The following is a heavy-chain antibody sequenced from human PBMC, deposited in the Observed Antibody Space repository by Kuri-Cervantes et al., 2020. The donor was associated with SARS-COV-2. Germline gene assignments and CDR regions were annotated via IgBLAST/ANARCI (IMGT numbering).Heavy chain of an antibody. Sequence: GESLKISCAASESTFSSYAMHWVRQTPGKGLEWVGVISYDGSNKDYADSVKGRFTISRDNSKNTLYLQMNSLRAEDTAVYYCAGTLGEDIVVVPAATFDYWGQGTLVTVSS. D-gene: IGHD2-2*01. CDR1: ESTFSSYA. J-gene: IGHJ4*02. V-gene: IGHV3-30-3*01. CDR3: AGTLGEDIVVVPAATFDY. CDR2: ISYDGSNK.